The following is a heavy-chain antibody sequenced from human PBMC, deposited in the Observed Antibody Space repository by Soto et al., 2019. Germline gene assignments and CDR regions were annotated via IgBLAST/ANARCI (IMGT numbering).Heavy chain of an antibody. CDR2: ISGTGSST. J-gene: IGHJ4*02. V-gene: IGHV3-23*01. Sequence: GGSLRLSCAASGFTFSSHAMSWVRQAPGKGLEWVSAISGTGSSTDYADSVKGRLTTSRDNSKHSLYLQMNSLRAEDTAVYYCAREQWLVYDYWGQGTLVTV. D-gene: IGHD6-19*01. CDR3: AREQWLVYDY. CDR1: GFTFSSHA.